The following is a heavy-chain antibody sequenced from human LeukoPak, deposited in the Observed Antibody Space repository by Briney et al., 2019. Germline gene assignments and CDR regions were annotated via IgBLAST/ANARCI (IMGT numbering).Heavy chain of an antibody. J-gene: IGHJ3*02. CDR2: INPSGGST. CDR1: GYTFTSYY. V-gene: IGHV1-46*01. CDR3: ARATGTTLEGGAFDI. D-gene: IGHD1-7*01. Sequence: ASVKVSCNASGYTFTSYYMHWVRQAPGQGLEWMGIINPSGGSTSYAQKFQGRVTMTRDTSTSTVYMELSSLRSEDTAVYYCARATGTTLEGGAFDIWGQGTMVTVSS.